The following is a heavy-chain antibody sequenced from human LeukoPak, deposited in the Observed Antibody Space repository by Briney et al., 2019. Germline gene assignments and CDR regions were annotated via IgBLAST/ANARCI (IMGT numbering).Heavy chain of an antibody. CDR3: ARCGVGVAAAAANC. J-gene: IGHJ4*02. CDR2: IKQDGSAI. Sequence: GGSLRLSCAASGFTLSSYWMSWVRQAPGKGLEWVANIKQDGSAIYYVDSVKGRFTISRDNAKNSLYLQMNSLRAEDTAVYYCARCGVGVAAAAANCWGQGTLLTVSS. D-gene: IGHD6-13*01. V-gene: IGHV3-7*01. CDR1: GFTLSSYW.